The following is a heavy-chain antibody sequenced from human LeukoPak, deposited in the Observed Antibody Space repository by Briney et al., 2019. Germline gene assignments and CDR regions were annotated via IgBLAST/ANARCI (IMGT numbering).Heavy chain of an antibody. CDR1: GFTFSSYS. Sequence: GGSLRLSCAASGFTFSSYSMNWVRQAPGKGLEWVSSISGSSSYIYYADSVKGRFTISRDNAKNSLYLQMNSLRAEDTAVYYCARVIVVPAATSEWFHPRGQGTLVTVSS. CDR2: ISGSSSYI. CDR3: ARVIVVPAATSEWFHP. J-gene: IGHJ5*02. V-gene: IGHV3-21*01. D-gene: IGHD2-2*01.